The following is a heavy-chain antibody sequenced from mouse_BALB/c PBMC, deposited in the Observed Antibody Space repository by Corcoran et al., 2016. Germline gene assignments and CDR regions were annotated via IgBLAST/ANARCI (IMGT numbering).Heavy chain of an antibody. V-gene: IGHV1-9*01. CDR1: GYTFSSYW. Sequence: QVQLQQSGAELMKPGASVKISCKATGYTFSSYWIEWVKQRPGHGLEWIGEILPGSGSTNYNEKFKGKATFTADTSSNTAYMQLSSLTSEDSAVYYCARGDYRYGLYYYAMDYWGQGTSVTVSS. J-gene: IGHJ4*01. D-gene: IGHD2-14*01. CDR3: ARGDYRYGLYYYAMDY. CDR2: ILPGSGST.